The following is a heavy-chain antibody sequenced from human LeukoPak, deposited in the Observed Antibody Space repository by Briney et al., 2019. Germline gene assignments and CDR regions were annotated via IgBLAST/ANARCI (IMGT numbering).Heavy chain of an antibody. CDR2: ISYDGSNK. CDR3: ARDLLATDDWGSYRF. J-gene: IGHJ4*02. Sequence: GGSLRLSCAASGFTFSSYSMNWVRQAPGKGLEWVAVISYDGSNKYYADSVKGRFTISRDNSKNTLYLQMNSLRAEDTAVYYCARDLLATDDWGSYRFWGQGTLVTVSS. V-gene: IGHV3-30*03. CDR1: GFTFSSYS. D-gene: IGHD3-16*02.